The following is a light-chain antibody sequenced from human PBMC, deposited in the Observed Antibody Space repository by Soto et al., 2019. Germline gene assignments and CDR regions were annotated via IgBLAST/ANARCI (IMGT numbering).Light chain of an antibody. CDR3: HQYRSYPVT. V-gene: IGKV1-5*03. CDR2: NAS. CDR1: QCVDIW. Sequence: DIQMTQSPSTLSASVGDRVTITCRASQCVDIWLAWYQQKPGKAPKLLIHNASTLDDGVPTRFLGRGPRTGFTLTISSLQLDDVGTYYCHQYRSYPVTFGGGTKVEIK. J-gene: IGKJ4*01.